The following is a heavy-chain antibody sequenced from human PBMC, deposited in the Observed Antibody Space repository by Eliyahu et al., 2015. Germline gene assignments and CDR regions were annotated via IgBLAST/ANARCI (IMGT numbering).Heavy chain of an antibody. CDR1: GYSISSGYY. D-gene: IGHD5-24*01. Sequence: QVQLQESGPGLVKPSETLSLTCAVSGYSISSGYYWGWIRQSPGKGLEWIGTIYHGGSTYYNPSLKSRVTISVDTSKNQFSLNLNSVTAADTEVYYCARDPLGRGDADYWGQGTLVTVSS. J-gene: IGHJ4*02. CDR2: IYHGGST. CDR3: ARDPLGRGDADY. V-gene: IGHV4-38-2*02.